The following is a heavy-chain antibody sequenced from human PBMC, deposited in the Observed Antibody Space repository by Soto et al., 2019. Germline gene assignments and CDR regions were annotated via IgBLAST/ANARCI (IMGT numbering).Heavy chain of an antibody. CDR1: GGTFSSYA. Sequence: GASVKVSCKASGGTFSSYAISWVRQAPGQGLEWMGGIIPIFGTANYAQKFQGRVTITADESTSTAYMELSSLRSEDTAVYYCASSHFEGYSSSWYYFDYWGQGTLVTVSS. J-gene: IGHJ4*02. D-gene: IGHD6-13*01. CDR3: ASSHFEGYSSSWYYFDY. CDR2: IIPIFGTA. V-gene: IGHV1-69*13.